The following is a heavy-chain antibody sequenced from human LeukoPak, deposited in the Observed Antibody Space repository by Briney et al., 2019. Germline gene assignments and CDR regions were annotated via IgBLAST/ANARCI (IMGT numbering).Heavy chain of an antibody. Sequence: PGGSLRLSCAASGFTFSSYSMNWVRQAPGKGLEWVSSISSSSSYIYYADSVKGRFTISRDNAKNSLYLQMNSLRAEDTSLYYAARGIRYFDWLSRGYYYYMDVWGKGTTVTVSS. J-gene: IGHJ6*03. D-gene: IGHD3-9*01. CDR3: ARGIRYFDWLSRGYYYYMDV. CDR2: ISSSSSYI. V-gene: IGHV3-21*01. CDR1: GFTFSSYS.